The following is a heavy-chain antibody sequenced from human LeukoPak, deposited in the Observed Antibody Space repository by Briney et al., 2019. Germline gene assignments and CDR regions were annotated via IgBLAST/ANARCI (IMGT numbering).Heavy chain of an antibody. Sequence: PSETLSLPCTVSGGSISGYYWSWIRQPPGKGLEWIGYIYYSGSTNYNPSLKSRVTISVDTSKNQFSLKLSSVTAADTAVYYCARGRGYRTDVWGQGTLVTVSS. V-gene: IGHV4-59*01. J-gene: IGHJ4*01. CDR1: GGSISGYY. CDR3: ARGRGYRTDV. CDR2: IYYSGST. D-gene: IGHD5-18*01.